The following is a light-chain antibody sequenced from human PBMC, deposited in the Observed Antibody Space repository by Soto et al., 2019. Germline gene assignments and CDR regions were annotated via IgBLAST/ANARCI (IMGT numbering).Light chain of an antibody. J-gene: IGKJ1*01. Sequence: RMTQSPSSLSASLGDRVTITCRASQGISNALAWYQQRPGKVPKLLMYAASTLQSGVPSRFSVSGSGTDFTLTISSLKPEDVATYYCQKYDSAPTFGQGTKVDIK. CDR1: QGISNA. CDR2: AAS. CDR3: QKYDSAPT. V-gene: IGKV1-27*01.